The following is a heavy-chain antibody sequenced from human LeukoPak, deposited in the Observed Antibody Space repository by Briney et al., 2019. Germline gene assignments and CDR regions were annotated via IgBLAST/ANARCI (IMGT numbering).Heavy chain of an antibody. CDR3: TTVGGVRYFDWLLPG. Sequence: SETLSLTCTVSGGSISSYYWSWIRQPPGKGLEWIGYIYYSGSTNYNPSLKSRVTISVDTSKNQFSLKLSSVTAADTAVYYCTTVGGVRYFDWLLPGWGQGTLVTVSS. V-gene: IGHV4-59*01. J-gene: IGHJ4*02. D-gene: IGHD3-9*01. CDR2: IYYSGST. CDR1: GGSISSYY.